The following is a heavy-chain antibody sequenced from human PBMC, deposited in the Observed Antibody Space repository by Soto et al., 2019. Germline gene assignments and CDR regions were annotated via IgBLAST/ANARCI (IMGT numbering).Heavy chain of an antibody. CDR2: IYWDDDE. D-gene: IGHD3-16*01. Sequence: QITLKESGPTLVKPTQTLTLTCTFSGFSLSTSGVGVGWIRQPPGKALEWLAYIYWDDDERYSPSLKSRLTITKDTSTNQVVLTMTNMDPVDTATYYCAHRGPGGPPDYWDQGTLVTVSS. CDR1: GFSLSTSGVG. J-gene: IGHJ4*02. CDR3: AHRGPGGPPDY. V-gene: IGHV2-5*02.